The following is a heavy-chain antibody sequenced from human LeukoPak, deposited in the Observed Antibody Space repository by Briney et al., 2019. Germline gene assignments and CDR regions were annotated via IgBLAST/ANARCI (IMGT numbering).Heavy chain of an antibody. J-gene: IGHJ4*02. CDR2: INPNSGGT. V-gene: IGHV1-2*02. Sequence: ASVQVSCKASGYTFTGYYMHWVRQAPGQGLEWMGWINPNSGGTNYAQKFQGRVTMTRDTSISTAYMELSRLRSDDTAVYYCARRRPIVVVPASFDYWGQGTLVTVSS. CDR1: GYTFTGYY. D-gene: IGHD2-2*01. CDR3: ARRRPIVVVPASFDY.